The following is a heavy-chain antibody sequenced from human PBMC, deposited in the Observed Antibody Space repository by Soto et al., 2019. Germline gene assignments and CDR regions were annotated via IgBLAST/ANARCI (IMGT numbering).Heavy chain of an antibody. Sequence: QVQLVQSGAEVKKPGSSVKVSCKASGGTFSSYAISWVRQAPGQGLEWMGGIIPIFGTANYAQKFQGRVTITADESTSTDYMELSSLRSEDAAVYYCARERVATAGYFDYWGQGTLVTVSS. V-gene: IGHV1-69*01. CDR1: GGTFSSYA. J-gene: IGHJ4*02. CDR3: ARERVATAGYFDY. CDR2: IIPIFGTA. D-gene: IGHD2-21*02.